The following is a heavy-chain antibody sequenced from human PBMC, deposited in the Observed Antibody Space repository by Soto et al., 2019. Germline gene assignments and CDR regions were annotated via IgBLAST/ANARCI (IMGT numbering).Heavy chain of an antibody. J-gene: IGHJ6*04. Sequence: QVQLVQSGAEVKKPGSSVKVSCKASGGTFSSYAISWVRQAPGQGLEWMGGIIPIFGTANYAQKFQGRVTITADESTSTAYMELSSLRSEDTDVYYCATTKDIVVVPATMGFNYGMDVWGKGTTVTFSS. CDR2: IIPIFGTA. V-gene: IGHV1-69*01. CDR1: GGTFSSYA. D-gene: IGHD2-2*01. CDR3: ATTKDIVVVPATMGFNYGMDV.